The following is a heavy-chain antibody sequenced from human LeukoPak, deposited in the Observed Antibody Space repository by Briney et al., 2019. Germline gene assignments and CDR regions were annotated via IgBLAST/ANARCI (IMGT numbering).Heavy chain of an antibody. CDR1: GYTFTSWF. V-gene: IGHV1-46*01. CDR2: IKPRDGGT. D-gene: IGHD1-26*01. J-gene: IGHJ4*02. CDR3: VRGDSGSYSY. Sequence: VSVKVSCKPSGYTFTSWFMHWVRQAPGQGLEWMGLIKPRDGGTIYAEKFQGRVTLTGDTATSTFYMELSSLRSEDTAVYFCVRGDSGSYSYWGQGTLVTVSS.